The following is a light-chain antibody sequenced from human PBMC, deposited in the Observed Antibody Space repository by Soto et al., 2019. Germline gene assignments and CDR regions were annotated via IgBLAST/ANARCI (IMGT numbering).Light chain of an antibody. CDR2: EVS. CDR1: SSDIGTYNY. CDR3: SSYTSSNTLV. V-gene: IGLV2-14*01. Sequence: ALTQPASVSGSPGQSITISCTGTSSDIGTYNYVSWNQQHPGKAPKVIIYEVSNRPSGVSNRFSGSKSGNTASLTISGLQAEDEADYYCSSYTSSNTLVFGTGTKLTVL. J-gene: IGLJ1*01.